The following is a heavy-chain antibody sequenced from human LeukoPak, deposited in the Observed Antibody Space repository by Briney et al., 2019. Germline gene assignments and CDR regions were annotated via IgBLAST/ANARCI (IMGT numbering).Heavy chain of an antibody. CDR1: GYTFTSYA. CDR3: ARDPWPIAAAGTGDY. D-gene: IGHD6-13*01. CDR2: LNTNTGNP. V-gene: IGHV7-4-1*02. Sequence: ASVKVSCKASGYTFTSYAMNWVRQAPGQGLEWMGWLNTNTGNPTYAQGFTGRFVFSLDTSVSTAYLQISSLKAEDTAVYYCARDPWPIAAAGTGDYWGQGTLVTVSS. J-gene: IGHJ4*02.